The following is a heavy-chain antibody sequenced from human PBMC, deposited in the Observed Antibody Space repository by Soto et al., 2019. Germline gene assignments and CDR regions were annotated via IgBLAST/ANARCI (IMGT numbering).Heavy chain of an antibody. CDR3: VRSPGDFRYGLDV. CDR1: GYSFTDYY. J-gene: IGHJ6*02. V-gene: IGHV1-2*04. D-gene: IGHD2-21*02. Sequence: ASVKVSCKASGYSFTDYYIHWVRQAPGQGLEWLGWINPNTGVTHFAQKFQGWVTMTRDTSISTAYMELNRLRSDDTAVYYCVRSPGDFRYGLDVWGQGTTVTVSS. CDR2: INPNTGVT.